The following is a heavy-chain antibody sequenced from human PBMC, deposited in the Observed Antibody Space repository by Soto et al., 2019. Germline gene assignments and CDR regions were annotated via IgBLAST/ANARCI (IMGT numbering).Heavy chain of an antibody. Sequence: QVQLVESGGGVVQPGRSLRLSCAASGFTFSSYAMHWVRQAPGKGLEWVAVISYDGSNKYYADSVKGRFTISRDNSKNTLYLQMNSLRAEDTAVYYCARSLADGRISGSYYSPYNWFDPWGQGTLVTVSS. CDR1: GFTFSSYA. D-gene: IGHD3-10*01. CDR3: ARSLADGRISGSYYSPYNWFDP. J-gene: IGHJ5*02. CDR2: ISYDGSNK. V-gene: IGHV3-30-3*01.